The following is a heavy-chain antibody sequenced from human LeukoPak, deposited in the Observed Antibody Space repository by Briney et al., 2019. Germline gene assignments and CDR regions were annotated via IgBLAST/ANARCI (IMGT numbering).Heavy chain of an antibody. D-gene: IGHD3-3*01. Sequence: PGGSLRLSCAASGFTFSSYWMHWVRHAPGKGLVWVSRINSDGSSTSYADSVKGRFTISRDNAKNTLYLQMNSLRAEDTAVYYCAKDRVGDYHFWSDSYWYFDLWGRGTLLTVSS. CDR1: GFTFSSYW. CDR2: INSDGSST. V-gene: IGHV3-74*01. CDR3: AKDRVGDYHFWSDSYWYFDL. J-gene: IGHJ2*01.